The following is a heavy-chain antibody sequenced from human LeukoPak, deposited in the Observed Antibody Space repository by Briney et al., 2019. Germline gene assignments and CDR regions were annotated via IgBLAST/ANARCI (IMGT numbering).Heavy chain of an antibody. V-gene: IGHV4-34*01. Sequence: SETLSLTCAVYGGSFSGYYWSWSRQPPGKGLEWIGEINHSGSTNYNPSLKSRVTISVDTSKNRFSLKLSSVTAADTAVYYCARSGYPCDSSGQGTLVTVSS. CDR3: ARSGYPCDS. D-gene: IGHD6-25*01. CDR1: GGSFSGYY. CDR2: INHSGST. J-gene: IGHJ4*02.